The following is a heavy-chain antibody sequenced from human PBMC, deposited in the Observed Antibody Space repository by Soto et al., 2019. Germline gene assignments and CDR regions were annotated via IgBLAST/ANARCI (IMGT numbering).Heavy chain of an antibody. CDR2: THYSGST. CDR1: DGSISSYY. Sequence: SETLSLTCTVSDGSISSYYWSWVRQPPGKGLEWIGSTHYSGSTNYNPSLKSRVTISVDTSKNQFSLKLSSVTAADTAVYYCARNYGSGSSFFDYWGQGTLVTVSS. CDR3: ARNYGSGSSFFDY. J-gene: IGHJ4*02. V-gene: IGHV4-59*08. D-gene: IGHD3-10*01.